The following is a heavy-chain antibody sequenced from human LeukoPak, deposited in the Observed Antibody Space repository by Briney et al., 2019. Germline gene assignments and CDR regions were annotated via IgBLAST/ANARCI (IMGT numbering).Heavy chain of an antibody. CDR2: ISVYIGNT. J-gene: IGHJ4*02. CDR3: ARVEERSGWYFDY. D-gene: IGHD6-19*01. V-gene: IGHV1-18*01. Sequence: ASVKVSCKASGYTFSSHGVSWVRQAPGQGLEWMGWISVYIGNTNYAQKLQGRVTMTTDTSTSTAYMELRSLRSDDTAVYYCARVEERSGWYFDYWGQGTLVTVSS. CDR1: GYTFSSHG.